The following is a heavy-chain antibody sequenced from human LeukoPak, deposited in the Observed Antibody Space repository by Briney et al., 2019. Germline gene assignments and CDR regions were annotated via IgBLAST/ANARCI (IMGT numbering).Heavy chain of an antibody. V-gene: IGHV3-30*02. CDR3: AKVGSSNWFDP. CDR1: GFTFSSFG. CDR2: LRYDGNNK. Sequence: GGSLRLSCAASGFTFSSFGMHWVRQAPGKVLEWVAFLRYDGNNKYYADSVKGRFTISRDNSKNTLYLQMNSLRAEDTAVYYCAKVGSSNWFDPWGQGTLVTVSS. J-gene: IGHJ5*02. D-gene: IGHD6-6*01.